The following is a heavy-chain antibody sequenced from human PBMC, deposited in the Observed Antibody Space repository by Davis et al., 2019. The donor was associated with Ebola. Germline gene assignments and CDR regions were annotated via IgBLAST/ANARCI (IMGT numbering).Heavy chain of an antibody. D-gene: IGHD2-2*01. CDR3: ARGGCSSASCYQWAFDL. V-gene: IGHV4-34*01. J-gene: IGHJ2*01. CDR1: GGSFTVYY. Sequence: GSLRLSCAVYGGSFTVYYWSWIRQPPGKGLEWIGDINHSGSTNYNPSLKSRLTISVETSKNQFSLRLNSLTAADTAVYYCARGGCSSASCYQWAFDLWGRGTLVTVSS. CDR2: INHSGST.